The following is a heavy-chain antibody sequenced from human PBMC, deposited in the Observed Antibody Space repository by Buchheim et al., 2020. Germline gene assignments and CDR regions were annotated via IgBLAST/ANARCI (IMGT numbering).Heavy chain of an antibody. CDR2: INSDGSST. V-gene: IGHV3-74*01. D-gene: IGHD2-2*01. J-gene: IGHJ4*02. CDR1: GFTFSNYW. Sequence: EEQLVESGGGLVQPGGSPRLSCAASGFTFSNYWMHWVRQVPGKGLVWVSRINSDGSSTNYADSVKGRFTISRDNAEHMLYLHMMSLRAEDTAVYYCARGGPRTTCSSSSCYVDYFDHWGQGIL. CDR3: ARGGPRTTCSSSSCYVDYFDH.